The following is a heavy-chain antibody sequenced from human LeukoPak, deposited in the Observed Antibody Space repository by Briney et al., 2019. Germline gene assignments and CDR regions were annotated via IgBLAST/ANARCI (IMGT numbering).Heavy chain of an antibody. V-gene: IGHV1-8*03. D-gene: IGHD6-19*01. J-gene: IGHJ4*02. CDR3: ARGEAVAGTGDY. Sequence: ASVKVSCKASGYTFTSYDINWVRQATGQGLERMGWMNPNSGNTGYAQKFQGRVTITRSTSISTAYMELSSLRSEDTAVYYCARGEAVAGTGDYWGQGTPVTVSS. CDR2: MNPNSGNT. CDR1: GYTFTSYD.